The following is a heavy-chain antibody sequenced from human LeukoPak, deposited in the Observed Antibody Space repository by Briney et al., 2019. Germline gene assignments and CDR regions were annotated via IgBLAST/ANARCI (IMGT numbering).Heavy chain of an antibody. D-gene: IGHD3-16*01. CDR3: ARAYYDYVWGSYFDY. V-gene: IGHV3-48*02. CDR2: ISSSSSTI. CDR1: GFTFSSYS. Sequence: GGSLSLSCAASGFTFSSYSMNWVRQAPGKGLEWVSYISSSSSTIYYADSVKGRFTISRDNAKNSLYLQMNSLRDEDTAVYYCARAYYDYVWGSYFDYWGQGTLVTVSS. J-gene: IGHJ4*02.